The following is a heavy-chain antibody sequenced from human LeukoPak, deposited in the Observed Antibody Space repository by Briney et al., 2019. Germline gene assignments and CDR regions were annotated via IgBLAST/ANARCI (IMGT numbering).Heavy chain of an antibody. Sequence: PGGSLRLSCAASGFTFRSYWMHWVCQVPGKGPVWVSRIDSDGNIITYADSVKGRFTISRDNARNMVYLQMKSLRAEDTAVYYCVAGMGNYWGQGTLVPV. D-gene: IGHD1-26*01. V-gene: IGHV3-74*01. J-gene: IGHJ4*02. CDR3: VAGMGNY. CDR1: GFTFRSYW. CDR2: IDSDGNII.